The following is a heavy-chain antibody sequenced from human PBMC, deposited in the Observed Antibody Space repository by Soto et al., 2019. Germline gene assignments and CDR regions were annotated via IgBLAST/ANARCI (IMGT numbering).Heavy chain of an antibody. CDR3: ARPYCTNGVCYYYFDY. Sequence: GGSLRLSCAASGFTFSNYAMHWVRQAPGKGLEWVAVIYYDGSNKYYIDSVKGRFTISRDNSKNTLYLQMNSLRAEDTAVYYCARPYCTNGVCYYYFDYWGQGTLVTVSS. D-gene: IGHD2-8*01. CDR2: IYYDGSNK. J-gene: IGHJ4*02. V-gene: IGHV3-33*01. CDR1: GFTFSNYA.